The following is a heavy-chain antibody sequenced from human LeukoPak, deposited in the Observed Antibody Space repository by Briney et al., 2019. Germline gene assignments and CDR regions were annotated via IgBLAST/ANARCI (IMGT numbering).Heavy chain of an antibody. Sequence: SETLSLTCTVSGGSISSYYWSWIRQPPGKGLEWIGYISYSGSPNYNPSLKSRVTISVETSKNQFSLKLSSVTAADTAVYYCATRRKGITMVRGANSYYYYYMDVWGKGTTVTVSS. CDR1: GGSISSYY. CDR3: ATRRKGITMVRGANSYYYYYMDV. J-gene: IGHJ6*03. D-gene: IGHD3-10*01. CDR2: ISYSGSP. V-gene: IGHV4-59*12.